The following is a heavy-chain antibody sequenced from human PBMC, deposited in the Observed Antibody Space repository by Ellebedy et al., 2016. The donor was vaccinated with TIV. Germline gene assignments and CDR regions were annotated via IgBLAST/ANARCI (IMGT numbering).Heavy chain of an antibody. CDR1: GGSISSYY. CDR2: IYYSGST. Sequence: SETLSLXXTVSGGSISSYYWSWIRQPPGKGLEWIGYIYYSGSTNYNPSLKSRVTISVDTSKNQFSLKLSSVTAADTAVYYCARAGTVTTSFLSGMDVWGQGTTVTVSS. V-gene: IGHV4-59*01. J-gene: IGHJ6*02. CDR3: ARAGTVTTSFLSGMDV. D-gene: IGHD4-11*01.